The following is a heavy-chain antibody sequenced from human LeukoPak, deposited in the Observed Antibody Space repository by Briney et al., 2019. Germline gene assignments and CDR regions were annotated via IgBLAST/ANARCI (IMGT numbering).Heavy chain of an antibody. D-gene: IGHD1-26*01. CDR3: ARDASSGSYYTDYFDY. V-gene: IGHV3-74*01. J-gene: IGHJ4*01. CDR2: INSDGIST. Sequence: GGSLRLSCAASGFTFSWYWMHWVRQAPGKGRVWFSRINSDGISTSYADSVKGRFTISRDNAKNTLYLQMNSLRAEDTAVYYCARDASSGSYYTDYFDYWGHGTLVTVSS. CDR1: GFTFSWYW.